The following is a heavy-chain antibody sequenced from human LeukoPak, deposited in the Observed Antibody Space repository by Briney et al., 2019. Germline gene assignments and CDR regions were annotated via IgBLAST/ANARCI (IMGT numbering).Heavy chain of an antibody. Sequence: GGSLRLSCAASGFPFSTYAMSWVRQSPGKGPEWVSAISDSGGTSYYADSVKGRFAISRDNSKNTLYLQMTSQRAEDTAVYYCAKRSLEGFWGQGTLVTVSS. D-gene: IGHD3-3*01. J-gene: IGHJ4*02. V-gene: IGHV3-23*01. CDR2: ISDSGGTS. CDR1: GFPFSTYA. CDR3: AKRSLEGF.